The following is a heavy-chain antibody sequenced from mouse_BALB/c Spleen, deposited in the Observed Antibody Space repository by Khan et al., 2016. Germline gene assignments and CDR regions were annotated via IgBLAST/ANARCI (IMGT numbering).Heavy chain of an antibody. CDR1: GYSITSDYA. V-gene: IGHV3-2*02. CDR3: AGYPWFAY. CDR2: IRYSGDT. J-gene: IGHJ3*01. D-gene: IGHD2-2*01. Sequence: EVQLQESGPGLVKSSQSLSLTCTVTGYSITSDYAWNWIRQFPGNKLEWMGYIRYSGDTSYNPSLKSRISISRDTSKNQFFLQLNSVTTEETATYYCAGYPWFAYWGQGTLVTVSA.